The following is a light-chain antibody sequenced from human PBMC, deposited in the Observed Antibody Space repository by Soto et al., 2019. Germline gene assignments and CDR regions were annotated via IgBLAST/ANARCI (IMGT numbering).Light chain of an antibody. J-gene: IGLJ2*01. CDR3: SSYTGSTDVV. CDR2: EVS. V-gene: IGLV2-14*01. Sequence: QSALTQPASLSGSPGQAVTLSCSGTTSDFVNYNYVSWYQHHPGKAPQLILFEVSNRPSGVSSRFSGSKSGNTASLIISGLQAEDEAYYDCSSYTGSTDVVFGGGTKLPVL. CDR1: TSDFVNYNY.